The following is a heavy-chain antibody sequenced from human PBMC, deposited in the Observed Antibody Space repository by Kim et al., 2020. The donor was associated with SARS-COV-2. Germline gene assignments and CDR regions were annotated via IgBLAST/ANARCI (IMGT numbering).Heavy chain of an antibody. D-gene: IGHD3-3*01. CDR2: ISGSGGST. CDR1: GFTFSSYA. V-gene: IGHV3-23*01. J-gene: IGHJ4*02. Sequence: GGSLRLSCAASGFTFSSYAMSWVRQAPGKGLEWVSAISGSGGSTYYADSVKGRFTISRDNSKNTLYLQMNSLRAEDTAVYYCAKAQERTYYDFWSGWGFDYWGQGTLVTVSS. CDR3: AKAQERTYYDFWSGWGFDY.